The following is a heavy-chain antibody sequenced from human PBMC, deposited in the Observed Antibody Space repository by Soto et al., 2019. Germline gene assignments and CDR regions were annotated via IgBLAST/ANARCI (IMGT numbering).Heavy chain of an antibody. CDR2: TYYRSKWYN. CDR3: ARSGPGGYIDY. J-gene: IGHJ4*02. V-gene: IGHV6-1*01. Sequence: PSQTLSLTCAISGDSVSSNNAAWNWIMQCPSRGLEWLGRTYYRSKWYNHYAVSVKSRITVNPDTSKNQFSLQLNSVTPEDTAVYYCARSGPGGYIDYRGQGPMMTVYS. D-gene: IGHD6-13*01. CDR1: GDSVSSNNAA.